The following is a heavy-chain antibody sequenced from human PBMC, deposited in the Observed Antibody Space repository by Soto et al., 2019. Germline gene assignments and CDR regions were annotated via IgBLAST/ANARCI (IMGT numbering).Heavy chain of an antibody. Sequence: GGSLRLSCAASGFNFITYSLSWVRQAPGKGLEWVASISSSAVYIDYADSVKGRFTISRDNARNTLYLQMNSLRAEDTAVYYCEKDRVSEHNNGWPQGSWGQGTPVSAS. CDR2: ISSSAVYI. V-gene: IGHV3-21*01. CDR1: GFNFITYS. J-gene: IGHJ4*02. CDR3: EKDRVSEHNNGWPQGS. D-gene: IGHD6-19*01.